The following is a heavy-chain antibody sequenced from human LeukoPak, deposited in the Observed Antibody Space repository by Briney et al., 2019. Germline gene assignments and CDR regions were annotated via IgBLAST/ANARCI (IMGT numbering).Heavy chain of an antibody. V-gene: IGHV1-2*02. CDR3: ARDPSSVTLYFFDY. D-gene: IGHD4-11*01. CDR1: GYTFRGNY. J-gene: IGHJ4*02. CDR2: IDANNGDT. Sequence: ASVKISCKAAGYTFRGNYIHWLRQAPGQGLEWMGWIDANNGDTKSAQKFQGRVTMSRDTSISTAYMDLSSLSPDDAAVYYCARDPSSVTLYFFDYWGQGTLVTVSS.